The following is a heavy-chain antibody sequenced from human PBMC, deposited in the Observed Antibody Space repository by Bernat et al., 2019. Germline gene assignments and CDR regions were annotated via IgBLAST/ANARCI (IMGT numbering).Heavy chain of an antibody. D-gene: IGHD1-26*01. J-gene: IGHJ4*02. CDR2: TSYDGNYK. CDR1: GFTFSNYG. CDR3: ARDRTVGTAAQDF. V-gene: IGHV3-30*03. Sequence: VQLVESGGGVVLPGRFLTLSCSTSGFTFSNYGIHWVRPAPGKGLEWVAFTSYDGNYKYYADAETGRITISRETTNNTVILQMNSLRGEDTAVYFCARDRTVGTAAQDFWGQGALATISS.